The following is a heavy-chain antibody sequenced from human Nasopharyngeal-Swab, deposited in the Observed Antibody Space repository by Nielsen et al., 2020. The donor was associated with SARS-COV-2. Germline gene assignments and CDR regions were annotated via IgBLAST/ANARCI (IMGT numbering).Heavy chain of an antibody. V-gene: IGHV1-18*04. D-gene: IGHD5-18*01. CDR2: ISAYNGNT. CDR3: ARDNDSYGYDY. J-gene: IGHJ4*02. CDR1: GYTFTSYY. Sequence: ASVKVSCKASGYTFTSYYMHWVRQAPGQGLEWMGWISAYNGNTNYAQKLQGRVTMTTDTSTSTAYMELRSLRSDDTAVYYCARDNDSYGYDYWGQGTLVTVSS.